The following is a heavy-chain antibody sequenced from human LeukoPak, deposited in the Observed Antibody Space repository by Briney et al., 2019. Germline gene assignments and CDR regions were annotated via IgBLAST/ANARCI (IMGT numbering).Heavy chain of an antibody. V-gene: IGHV1-46*01. CDR1: GYTFTRSY. J-gene: IGHJ4*02. Sequence: ASVKVSCKASGYTFTRSYMHWVRQAPGQGLECMGIINPSGGSTSYAQKFQGRVTMNRDTSTSTVYMELSSLRSEDTAVYYCARDGNYGSGSYIPYYFDYWGQGTLVTVSS. CDR3: ARDGNYGSGSYIPYYFDY. CDR2: INPSGGST. D-gene: IGHD3-10*01.